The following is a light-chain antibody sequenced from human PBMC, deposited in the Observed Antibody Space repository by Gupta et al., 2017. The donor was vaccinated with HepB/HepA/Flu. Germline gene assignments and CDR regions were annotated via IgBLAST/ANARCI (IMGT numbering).Light chain of an antibody. Sequence: SYVLTQPPSVSVAPGATASISCGGYNIASRSVHWYQQRPGQAPVLVVSDNRGRPSGIPERISGFNSGNAATLTITRVEAGDEADDYCQVWDSSRDHVVFGGGTKLTVL. CDR2: DNR. J-gene: IGLJ2*01. V-gene: IGLV3-21*02. CDR1: NIASRS. CDR3: QVWDSSRDHVV.